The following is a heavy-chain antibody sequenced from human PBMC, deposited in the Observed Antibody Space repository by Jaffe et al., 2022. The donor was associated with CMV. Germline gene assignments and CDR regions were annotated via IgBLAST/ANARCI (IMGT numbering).Heavy chain of an antibody. CDR1: GFTFSSYA. J-gene: IGHJ4*02. D-gene: IGHD6-13*01. V-gene: IGHV3-23*01. CDR3: AKEGGGAAAGTGQFDY. Sequence: EVQLLESGGGLVQPGGSLRLSCAASGFTFSSYAMSWVRQAPGKGLEWVSAISGSGGSTYYADSVKGRFTISRDNSKNTLYLQMNSLRAEDTAVYYCAKEGGGAAAGTGQFDYWGQGTLVTVSS. CDR2: ISGSGGST.